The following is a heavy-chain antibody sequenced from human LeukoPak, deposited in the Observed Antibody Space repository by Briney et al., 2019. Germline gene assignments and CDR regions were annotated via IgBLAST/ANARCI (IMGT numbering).Heavy chain of an antibody. D-gene: IGHD3-3*01. CDR1: GYTFTGYY. CDR2: INPNSGGT. J-gene: IGHJ6*03. Sequence: GASVKVSCKASGYTFTGYYMHWVRQAPGQGLEWMGWINPNSGGTNYAQKFQGRVTMTRDTSISTAYMELSRLRSDDTAVYYCARTYDFWTTDYYYYMDVWGKGTTVTVSS. V-gene: IGHV1-2*02. CDR3: ARTYDFWTTDYYYYMDV.